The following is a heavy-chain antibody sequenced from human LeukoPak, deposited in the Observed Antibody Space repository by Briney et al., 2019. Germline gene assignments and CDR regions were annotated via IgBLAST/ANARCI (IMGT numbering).Heavy chain of an antibody. CDR2: IWYDGRKI. CDR1: GFTFSNYG. J-gene: IGHJ2*01. Sequence: GRSLRLSCAASGFTFSNYGLHWVRQAPGKGLEWVAVIWYDGRKIYYTDSVKGQFTISRDKSKNTLYLQMNNLRAEDTALYSCAREAYSYGSTDYYFDLWGRGTLVTVS. V-gene: IGHV3-33*01. D-gene: IGHD5-18*01. CDR3: AREAYSYGSTDYYFDL.